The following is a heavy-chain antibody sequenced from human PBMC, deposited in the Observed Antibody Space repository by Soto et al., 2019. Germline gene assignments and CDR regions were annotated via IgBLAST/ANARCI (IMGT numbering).Heavy chain of an antibody. CDR3: ARGVAPYYFDY. V-gene: IGHV1-46*01. CDR2: INPSGAGT. CDR1: GYSFTIYY. J-gene: IGHJ4*02. Sequence: ASVKVXCKASGYSFTIYYMHWVRQAPGQGLEWMGMINPSGAGTSYAQKLQGRVTMTTDTSASTAYMELRSLRSEDTAVYYCARGVAPYYFDYWGQGTLVTVSS. D-gene: IGHD2-15*01.